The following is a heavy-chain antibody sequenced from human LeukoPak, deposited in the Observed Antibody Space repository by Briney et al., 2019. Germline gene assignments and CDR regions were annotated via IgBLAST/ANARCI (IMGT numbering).Heavy chain of an antibody. V-gene: IGHV3-23*01. D-gene: IGHD5-18*01. CDR1: GFTFSSYD. Sequence: GGSLRLSCAASGFTFSSYDMTWVRQAPGKGLEWVSAISGNGDTTYYVDSVKGRFTVSRDNSKNTLYLQMSSLRAEDTAVYYCARDSSYGYDYWGQGTLVTVSS. CDR3: ARDSSYGYDY. CDR2: ISGNGDTT. J-gene: IGHJ4*02.